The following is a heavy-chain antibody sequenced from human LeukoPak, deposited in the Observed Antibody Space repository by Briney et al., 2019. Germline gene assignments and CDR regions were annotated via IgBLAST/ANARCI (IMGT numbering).Heavy chain of an antibody. CDR1: GGPISSSTYY. CDR3: VWGSAWYYFDY. Sequence: SETLSLTCTVSGGPISSSTYYWGWIRQPPGKGLEWIGNIYYSGRTYYNPSLKSRVTISVDTSKNHFSLKLSSVTAADTAVYYCVWGSAWYYFDYWGQGTLVTVSS. CDR2: IYYSGRT. D-gene: IGHD6-19*01. J-gene: IGHJ4*02. V-gene: IGHV4-39*02.